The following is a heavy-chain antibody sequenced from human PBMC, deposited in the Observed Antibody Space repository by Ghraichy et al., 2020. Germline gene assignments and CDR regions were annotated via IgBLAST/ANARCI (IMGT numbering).Heavy chain of an antibody. V-gene: IGHV1-2*06. D-gene: IGHD3-16*01. CDR3: ARDRHVSAFDI. J-gene: IGHJ3*02. Sequence: ASVNVSCKASGYTFTGYYMHWVRQAPGQGLEWMGRINPNSGGTNYAQKFQGRVTMTRDTSISTAYMELSRLRSDDTAVYYCARDRHVSAFDIWGQGTMVTVSS. CDR2: INPNSGGT. CDR1: GYTFTGYY.